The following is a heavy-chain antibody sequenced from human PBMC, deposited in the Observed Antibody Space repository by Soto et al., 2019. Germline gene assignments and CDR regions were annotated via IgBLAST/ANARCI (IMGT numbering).Heavy chain of an antibody. CDR2: ISSSGSDT. CDR1: GFSFSSYE. V-gene: IGHV3-48*03. J-gene: IGHJ5*02. D-gene: IGHD1-26*01. Sequence: EAQLVESGGDLVQPGGSLRLSCAGSGFSFSSYEMNWVGQAPGKGLEWVSYISSSGSDTYYADSVKARFTISRDNAQNSLYLQMTRLRAEDTAIYYCASLSGSYGFDPWGQGTLVTVSS. CDR3: ASLSGSYGFDP.